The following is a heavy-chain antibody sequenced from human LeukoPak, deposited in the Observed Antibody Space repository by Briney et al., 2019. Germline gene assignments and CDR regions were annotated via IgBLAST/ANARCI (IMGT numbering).Heavy chain of an antibody. V-gene: IGHV3-48*04. Sequence: PGGSLRLSCAASGFTFSSYSMNWVRQAPGKGLEWVSYISSSSTIYYADSVKGRFTISRDNAKNSLYLQMNSLRAEDTAVYYCAREHYLGGDNWFDPWGQGTLVTVSS. CDR2: ISSSSTI. CDR3: AREHYLGGDNWFDP. CDR1: GFTFSSYS. J-gene: IGHJ5*02. D-gene: IGHD7-27*01.